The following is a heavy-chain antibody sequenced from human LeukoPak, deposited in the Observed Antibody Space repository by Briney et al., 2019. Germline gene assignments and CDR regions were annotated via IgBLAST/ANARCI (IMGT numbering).Heavy chain of an antibody. J-gene: IGHJ6*03. D-gene: IGHD3-22*01. V-gene: IGHV1-18*01. Sequence: ASVKVSCKASGYTFTSYGISWVRQAPGQGLEWMGWISPYNGNTNYAQKLQGRVTMTTDTSTSTAYMELRSLRSDDTAVYYCARGAITVTTSDSSGYYYYYYYMDVWGKGTTVTISS. CDR1: GYTFTSYG. CDR3: ARGAITVTTSDSSGYYYYYYYMDV. CDR2: ISPYNGNT.